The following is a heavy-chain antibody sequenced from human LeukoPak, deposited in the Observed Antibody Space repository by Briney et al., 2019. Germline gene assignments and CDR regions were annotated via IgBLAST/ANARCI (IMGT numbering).Heavy chain of an antibody. CDR3: ARDLVTTVTTRFDY. Sequence: GGSLRLSCAASGFTFSTYGIHWVRQAPGQGLEWVSSISSDSDYIYYADSVKGRFTISRDNAKNSLYLQLNSLRAEDTAVYYCARDLVTTVTTRFDYWGQGTLVTVSS. CDR1: GFTFSTYG. CDR2: ISSDSDYI. D-gene: IGHD4-17*01. V-gene: IGHV3-21*06. J-gene: IGHJ4*02.